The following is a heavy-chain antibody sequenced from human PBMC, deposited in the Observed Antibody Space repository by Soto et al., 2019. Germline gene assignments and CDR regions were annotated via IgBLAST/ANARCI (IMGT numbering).Heavy chain of an antibody. D-gene: IGHD6-19*01. CDR2: ISGDNGNT. V-gene: IGHV1-18*01. CDR3: ARLAGTSFDY. J-gene: IGHJ4*02. Sequence: QVQLVQSGAEVKKPGASVKVSCKTSGYTFTTYDISWVRQAPGQGLEWMGWISGDNGNTNHAQKLKNRVTMTTDTSTGTAYMEVRSLRSDDTAVYYCARLAGTSFDYWGQGTLVTVSS. CDR1: GYTFTTYD.